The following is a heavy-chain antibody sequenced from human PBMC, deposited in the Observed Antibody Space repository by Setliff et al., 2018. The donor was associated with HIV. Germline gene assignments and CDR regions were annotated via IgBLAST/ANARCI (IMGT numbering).Heavy chain of an antibody. Sequence: GASVKVSCKASGGTFSSYAINWVRQAPGQGLEWMGGIIPMFGTAHYAQKFQGRVTITADESTTTAYMELSSLRSEDTAVFYCARGGSGYYDFWSGSSAFEYWGQGTRVTVSS. CDR3: ARGGSGYYDFWSGSSAFEY. CDR1: GGTFSSYA. J-gene: IGHJ4*02. CDR2: IIPMFGTA. D-gene: IGHD3-3*01. V-gene: IGHV1-69*13.